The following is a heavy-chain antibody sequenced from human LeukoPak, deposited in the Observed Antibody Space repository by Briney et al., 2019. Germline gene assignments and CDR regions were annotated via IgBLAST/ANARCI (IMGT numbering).Heavy chain of an antibody. J-gene: IGHJ4*02. CDR2: IYYSGST. Sequence: PSETLSLTCTVSGGSISSSSYYWGWIRQPPGKGLEWIGSIYYSGSTYYNPSLKSRVTISVDTSKNQFSLKLSSVTAADTAVYYCASGLRWRITFDYWGQGTLVTVSS. D-gene: IGHD5-24*01. CDR1: GGSISSSSYY. CDR3: ASGLRWRITFDY. V-gene: IGHV4-39*07.